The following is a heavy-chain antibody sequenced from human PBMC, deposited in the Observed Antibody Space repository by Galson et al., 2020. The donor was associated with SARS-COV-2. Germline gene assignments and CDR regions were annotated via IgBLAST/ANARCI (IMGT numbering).Heavy chain of an antibody. J-gene: IGHJ6*03. CDR2: TSATT. Sequence: GGSLRLSCVASGFTFSRYAMSWVRQPPGQGLEWLATTSATTYYADSARRRFIISRDDSNNILYLQMNGLSADDTAVYYCAKDFVRGIGYMDVWGPGTTVTVSS. V-gene: IGHV3-23*01. D-gene: IGHD3-10*02. CDR3: AKDFVRGIGYMDV. CDR1: GFTFSRYA.